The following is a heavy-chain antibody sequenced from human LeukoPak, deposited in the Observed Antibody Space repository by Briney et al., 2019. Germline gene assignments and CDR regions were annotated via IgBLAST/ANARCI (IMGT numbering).Heavy chain of an antibody. CDR1: GGSISSSSYH. CDR2: IYYSGST. Sequence: SETLSLTCTVSGGSISSSSYHWGWIRQPPGKGLEWIGSIYYSGSTYYNPSLKSRVTISVDTSKNQFSLKLSSVTAADTAVYYCARDAMIVVDYFDYWGQGTLVTVSS. D-gene: IGHD3-22*01. V-gene: IGHV4-39*02. J-gene: IGHJ4*02. CDR3: ARDAMIVVDYFDY.